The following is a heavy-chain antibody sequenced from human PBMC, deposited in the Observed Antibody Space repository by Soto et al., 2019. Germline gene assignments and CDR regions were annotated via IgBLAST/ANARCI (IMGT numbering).Heavy chain of an antibody. J-gene: IGHJ4*02. Sequence: GGSLRLSCAASGFTFSSYAMSWVRQAPGKGLEWVSAISGSGGSTYYADSVKGRFTISRDNSKNTLYLQMNSLRAEDTAVYYCAKESIGLYDFWSGPLGYWGQGTLVTVSS. CDR2: ISGSGGST. D-gene: IGHD3-3*01. V-gene: IGHV3-23*01. CDR1: GFTFSSYA. CDR3: AKESIGLYDFWSGPLGY.